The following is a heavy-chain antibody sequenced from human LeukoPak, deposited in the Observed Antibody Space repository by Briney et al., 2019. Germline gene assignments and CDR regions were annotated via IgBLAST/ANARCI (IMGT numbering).Heavy chain of an antibody. Sequence: GGFLRLSCAASGFTLSSYAMNWVRQAPGKGLEWVSYISSSSSTIYYADSVKGRFTISRDNAKNSLYLQMNSLRAEDTAVYYCAREIQLWSGDVDYWGQGTLVTVSS. V-gene: IGHV3-48*01. D-gene: IGHD5-18*01. CDR3: AREIQLWSGDVDY. CDR2: ISSSSSTI. J-gene: IGHJ4*02. CDR1: GFTLSSYA.